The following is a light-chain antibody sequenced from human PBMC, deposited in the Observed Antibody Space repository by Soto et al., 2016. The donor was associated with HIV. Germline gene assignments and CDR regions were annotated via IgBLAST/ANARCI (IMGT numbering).Light chain of an antibody. CDR1: QGISNS. CDR3: QQYYNTPYT. V-gene: IGKV1-NL1*01. J-gene: IGKJ2*01. CDR2: AAS. Sequence: DIQMTQSPSSLSASVGDRVTIACRASQGISNSLAWYQQKPGKAPQLLLYAASRLESGVPSRFSGSVSGTDYTLTIISLQPEDFVTYYCQQYYNTPYTFGQGTKLEIQ.